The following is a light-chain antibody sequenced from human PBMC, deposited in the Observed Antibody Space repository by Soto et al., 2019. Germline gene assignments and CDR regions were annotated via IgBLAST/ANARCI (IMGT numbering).Light chain of an antibody. Sequence: DIQMSQSPSSLSASVGDRVTITCRASQSISSYLNWYQQKPGKAPNLLIFATSNLQSGVPSRFSGSGSGTDFTLTISSLQPEDFSTYYCQQSYSTPYTFGQGTKLEIK. CDR1: QSISSY. V-gene: IGKV1-39*01. J-gene: IGKJ2*01. CDR3: QQSYSTPYT. CDR2: ATS.